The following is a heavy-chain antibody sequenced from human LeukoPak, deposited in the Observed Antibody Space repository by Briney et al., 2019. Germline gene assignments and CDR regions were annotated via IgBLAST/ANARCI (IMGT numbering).Heavy chain of an antibody. CDR1: GFTFSSYA. D-gene: IGHD1-26*01. V-gene: IGHV3-23*01. CDR2: ISGSGGST. J-gene: IGHJ4*02. CDR3: ATERVGANDY. Sequence: GGSLRLSCAVSGFTFSSYAMSWVRQAPGKRLEWVSAISGSGGSTYYADSVKGRFTISRDNSKNTLYLQMNSLRAEDTAVYYCATERVGANDYWGQGTLVTVSS.